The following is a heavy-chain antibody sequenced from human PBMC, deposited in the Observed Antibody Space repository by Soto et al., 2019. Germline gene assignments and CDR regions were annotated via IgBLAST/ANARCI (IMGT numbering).Heavy chain of an antibody. CDR1: GGTFRTYA. CDR2: IIPIFGTV. D-gene: IGHD6-19*01. V-gene: IGHV1-69*12. J-gene: IGHJ6*02. CDR3: AKGAVAGTPPSYYYYGMDV. Sequence: QVQLLQSGAEVKKPGSSVRVSCEASGGTFRTYAISWVRQAPGQGLEWMGEIIPIFGTVNYAQKFQGRVTITADESTTTVYMDLRSLRSEDTALYYCAKGAVAGTPPSYYYYGMDVWGQGTTVTVSS.